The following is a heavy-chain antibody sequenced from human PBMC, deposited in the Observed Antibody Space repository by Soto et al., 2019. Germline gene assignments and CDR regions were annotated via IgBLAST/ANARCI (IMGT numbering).Heavy chain of an antibody. V-gene: IGHV4-31*03. CDR2: IYYSGST. D-gene: IGHD6-13*01. J-gene: IGHJ4*02. CDR1: GGSISSGGYY. Sequence: QVQLQESGPGLVKPSQTLSLTCTVSGGSISSGGYYWSWIRQHPGKGLEWIGYIYYSGSTYYNPALKSRVTISVDTSKNQFSLKLSSVTAADTAVYYCARGGIAAAAPPDYWGQGTLVTVSS. CDR3: ARGGIAAAAPPDY.